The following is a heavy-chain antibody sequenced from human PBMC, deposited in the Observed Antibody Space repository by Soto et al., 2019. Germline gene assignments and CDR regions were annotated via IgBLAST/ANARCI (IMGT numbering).Heavy chain of an antibody. D-gene: IGHD4-17*01. CDR3: ARDSYGAYDYYYYYGMDV. CDR1: GFTFSSYG. J-gene: IGHJ6*02. Sequence: QVQLVESGGGVVQPGRSLRLSCAASGFTFSSYGMHWVRQAPGKGLEWVAVIWYDGSNKYYADSVKGRFTISRDNSKNTLYLQMNSLRDEDTAVYYCARDSYGAYDYYYYYGMDVWGQGTTVTVSS. V-gene: IGHV3-33*01. CDR2: IWYDGSNK.